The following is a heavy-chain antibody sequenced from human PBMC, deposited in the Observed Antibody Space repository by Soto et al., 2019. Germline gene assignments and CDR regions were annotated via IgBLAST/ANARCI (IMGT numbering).Heavy chain of an antibody. J-gene: IGHJ4*02. CDR3: AVPGRGDFDY. D-gene: IGHD5-12*01. CDR2: VYHSGTT. CDR1: CASIGTNNW. V-gene: IGHV4-4*02. Sequence: SETLSLTCAVSCASIGTNNWWSWVRQPPGKGLEWIGEVYHSGTTNCNPSLKSRVTISIDKSKNQFSLTLTSMTAADTALYYCAVPGRGDFDYWSQGTLVTVSS.